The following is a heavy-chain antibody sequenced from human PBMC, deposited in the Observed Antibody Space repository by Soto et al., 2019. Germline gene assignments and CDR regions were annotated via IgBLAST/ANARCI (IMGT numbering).Heavy chain of an antibody. CDR2: IYYSGST. Sequence: PSETLSLTCTVSGASISSGGYYWSWIRQHPGKGLEWIGYIYYSGSTYYNPSLKSRVTISVDTSKNQFSLKLSSVTAADTAVYYCARDFYGSGSYSLAFDIWGQGTMVTVSS. CDR3: ARDFYGSGSYSLAFDI. CDR1: GASISSGGYY. J-gene: IGHJ3*02. V-gene: IGHV4-31*03. D-gene: IGHD3-10*01.